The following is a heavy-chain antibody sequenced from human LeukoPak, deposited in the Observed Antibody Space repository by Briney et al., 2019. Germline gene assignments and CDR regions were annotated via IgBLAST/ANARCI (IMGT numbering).Heavy chain of an antibody. D-gene: IGHD3-16*01. CDR2: TRSKVNSHTT. J-gene: IGHJ6*04. Sequence: PGGSLRLSCAASGITLSDQYMEWVRQTPGKGLEWVGRTRSKVNSHTTEYAASVKGRFTISRDDSNNSLYLQMNCLKTEDTAVYYCARMTFGGMDFWGKGTTVTVSS. V-gene: IGHV3-72*01. CDR1: GITLSDQY. CDR3: ARMTFGGMDF.